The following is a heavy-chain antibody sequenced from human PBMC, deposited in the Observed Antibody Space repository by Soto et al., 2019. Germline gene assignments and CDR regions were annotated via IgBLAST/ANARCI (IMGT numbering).Heavy chain of an antibody. D-gene: IGHD4-17*01. V-gene: IGHV3-48*02. CDR2: ISSSGNTI. CDR3: ARDLSDYAKYYFDY. Sequence: PGGSLRLSCWSSRFTLSSSIMNGVRQAPGKGLEWVSYISSSGNTIYYADSVRGRLTISRDIAKNSLYLQMNSLRDEDTAVYFCARDLSDYAKYYFDYWGQGALVTVSS. CDR1: RFTLSSSI. J-gene: IGHJ4*02.